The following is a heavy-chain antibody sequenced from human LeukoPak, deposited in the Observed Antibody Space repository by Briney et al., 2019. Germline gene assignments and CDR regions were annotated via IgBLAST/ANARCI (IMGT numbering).Heavy chain of an antibody. D-gene: IGHD4-17*01. V-gene: IGHV4-34*01. CDR3: ARASHDYGDYSHFDY. CDR2: INHSGST. J-gene: IGHJ4*02. Sequence: SETLSLTCAVYGGSFSGYYWSWIRQPPGKGLEWIGEINHSGSTNYNPSLKTRVTISVDKSKNQFSLKLSSVTAADTAVYYCARASHDYGDYSHFDYWGQGTLVTVSS. CDR1: GGSFSGYY.